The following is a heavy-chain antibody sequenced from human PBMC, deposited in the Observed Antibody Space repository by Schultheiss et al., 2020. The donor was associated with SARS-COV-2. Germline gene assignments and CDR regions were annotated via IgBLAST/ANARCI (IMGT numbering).Heavy chain of an antibody. J-gene: IGHJ6*02. CDR2: IKQDGSEK. V-gene: IGHV3-7*01. D-gene: IGHD2-15*01. CDR3: ARDIGGSPLDV. CDR1: GFTFSSNY. Sequence: GGSLRLSCAASGFTFSSNYMSWVRQAPGKGLEWVANIKQDGSEKYYVDSVKGRFTISRDNAKNSLYLQMNSLRAEDTAVYYCARDIGGSPLDVWGQGTTVTVSS.